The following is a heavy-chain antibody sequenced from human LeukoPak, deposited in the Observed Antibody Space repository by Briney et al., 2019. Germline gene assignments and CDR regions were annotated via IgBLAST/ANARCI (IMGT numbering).Heavy chain of an antibody. Sequence: GGSLRLSCAASGFTFSSYAMSWVRQAPGKGLEWVSAISGSGGSTYYADSAKGRFTISRDNSKNTLYLQMNSLRAEDTAVYYRAKDPGMVRGHRAYWGQGTLVTVSS. V-gene: IGHV3-23*01. CDR2: ISGSGGST. CDR1: GFTFSSYA. J-gene: IGHJ4*02. CDR3: AKDPGMVRGHRAY. D-gene: IGHD3-10*01.